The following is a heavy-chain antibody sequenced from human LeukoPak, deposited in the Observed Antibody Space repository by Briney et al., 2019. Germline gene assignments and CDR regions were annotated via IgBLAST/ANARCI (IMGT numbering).Heavy chain of an antibody. CDR1: GYTFTSYA. CDR2: INAGNGNT. V-gene: IGHV1-3*01. CDR3: ARNGLAQWELLSY. J-gene: IGHJ4*02. Sequence: GAPVKVSCKASGYTFTSYAMHWVRQAPGQRLEWMGWINAGNGNTKYSQKFQGRVTITRDTSASTAYMELSSLRSEDTAVYYCARNGLAQWELLSYWGQGTLVTVSS. D-gene: IGHD1-26*01.